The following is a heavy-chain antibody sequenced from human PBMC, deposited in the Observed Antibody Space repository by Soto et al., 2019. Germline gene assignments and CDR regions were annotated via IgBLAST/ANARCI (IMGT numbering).Heavy chain of an antibody. CDR1: GFTVSSNY. D-gene: IGHD4-17*01. CDR3: ARDSTVTTFDY. J-gene: IGHJ4*02. Sequence: PGGSLRLSCAASGFTVSSNYMSWVRQAPGKGLEWVSVIYSGGNTYYADSVKGRFTISRDNSKNTLYLQMNGLRAEDTAVYYCARDSTVTTFDYWGQGTLVTVSS. CDR2: IYSGGNT. V-gene: IGHV3-66*01.